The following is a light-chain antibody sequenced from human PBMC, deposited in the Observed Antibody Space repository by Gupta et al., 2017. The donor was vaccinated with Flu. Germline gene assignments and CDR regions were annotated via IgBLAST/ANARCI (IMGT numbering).Light chain of an antibody. Sequence: DIQMTQSPSSLSASVGDRVTITCRASQSIGVYLNWYQQKPTKAPKLLIYAASKVQGGVPSRFSGGGSGTDFSLTISRRQPEDFATYCCQQTDRSPDTFGQGTQLDIK. J-gene: IGKJ5*01. CDR3: QQTDRSPDT. V-gene: IGKV1-39*01. CDR2: AAS. CDR1: QSIGVY.